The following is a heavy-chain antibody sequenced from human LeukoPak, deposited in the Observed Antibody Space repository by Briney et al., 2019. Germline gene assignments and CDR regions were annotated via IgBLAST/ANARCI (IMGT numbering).Heavy chain of an antibody. J-gene: IGHJ4*02. Sequence: SVKVSCKASGGTFSSYAISWVRQAPGQGLEWMGGIIPIFGTANYAQKLQGRVTMTTDTSTSTAYMELRSLRSDDTAVYYCARDRGGDYFDYWGQGTLVTVSS. CDR1: GGTFSSYA. D-gene: IGHD3-10*01. CDR2: IIPIFGTA. V-gene: IGHV1-69*05. CDR3: ARDRGGDYFDY.